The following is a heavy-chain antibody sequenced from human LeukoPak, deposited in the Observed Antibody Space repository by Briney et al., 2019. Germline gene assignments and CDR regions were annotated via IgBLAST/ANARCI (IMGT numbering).Heavy chain of an antibody. Sequence: SETLSLTCTVSGGSISSSSYYWGWIRQPPGKELEWIGSIYYSGSTYYNPSLKSRVTISVDKNQFSLKFSSVTAADTAVYYCARLGYCSGGNCFRYYFDYWGQGILVTVSS. CDR1: GGSISSSSYY. D-gene: IGHD2-15*01. J-gene: IGHJ4*02. CDR3: ARLGYCSGGNCFRYYFDY. CDR2: IYYSGST. V-gene: IGHV4-39*01.